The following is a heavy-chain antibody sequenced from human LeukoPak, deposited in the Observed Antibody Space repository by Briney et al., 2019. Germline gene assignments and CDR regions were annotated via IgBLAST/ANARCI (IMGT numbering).Heavy chain of an antibody. D-gene: IGHD2-2*01. CDR3: ARVDCSSTSCYDAFDI. CDR2: IIPIFGTA. Sequence: ASVKVSCKASGGTFSSYAISWVRQAPGQGLEWMGGIIPIFGTANYAQKFQGRVTITTDESTSTAYMELSSLRSEDTAVYYCARVDCSSTSCYDAFDIWGQGTMVTVSS. J-gene: IGHJ3*02. V-gene: IGHV1-69*05. CDR1: GGTFSSYA.